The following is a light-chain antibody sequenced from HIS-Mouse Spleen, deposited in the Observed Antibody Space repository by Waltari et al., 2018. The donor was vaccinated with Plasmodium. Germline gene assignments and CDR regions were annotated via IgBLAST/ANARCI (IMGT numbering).Light chain of an antibody. CDR2: DVS. J-gene: IGLJ2*01. V-gene: IGLV2-11*01. CDR3: CSYAGSDTWV. CDR1: SSAVGGYNY. Sequence: QSALTQPRSVSGSHGQSVTIPCTGTSSAVGGYNYVSWYQQHPGKAPKLMIYDVSKRPSGVPELFSGSKSGTTASLTISGRQAEDEADYYCCSYAGSDTWVFGGGTKLTVL.